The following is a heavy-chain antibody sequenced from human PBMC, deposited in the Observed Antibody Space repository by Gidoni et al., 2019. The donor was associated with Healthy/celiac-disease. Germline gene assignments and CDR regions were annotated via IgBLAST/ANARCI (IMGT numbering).Heavy chain of an antibody. Sequence: EVQLVASGGGLVQPGGSLRLSCAASGFTFSDHYMDWVRQAPGKGLEWVGRTRNKANSYTTEYAASVKGRFTISRDDSKNSLYLQMNSLKTEDTAVYYCARLGGPSTVTTFGYWGQGTLVTVSS. CDR1: GFTFSDHY. J-gene: IGHJ4*02. D-gene: IGHD4-17*01. V-gene: IGHV3-72*01. CDR3: ARLGGPSTVTTFGY. CDR2: TRNKANSYTT.